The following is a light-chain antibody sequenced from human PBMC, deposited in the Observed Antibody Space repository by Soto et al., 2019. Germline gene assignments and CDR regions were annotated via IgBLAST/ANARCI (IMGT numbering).Light chain of an antibody. J-gene: IGKJ4*01. CDR3: QQRRNWPPLT. V-gene: IGKV3-11*01. CDR1: QNVDIY. Sequence: ETVLTQFPATLSLSPGERATLSCRASQNVDIYLAWYQQKPGQAPRLLIYDASNRAAGIPARFSGSGSGTDFTLTISSLEPEDFGVYYCQQRRNWPPLTFGGGTKVEIK. CDR2: DAS.